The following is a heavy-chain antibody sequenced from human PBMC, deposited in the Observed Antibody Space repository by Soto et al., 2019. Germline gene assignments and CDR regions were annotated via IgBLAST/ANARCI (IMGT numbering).Heavy chain of an antibody. J-gene: IGHJ4*02. D-gene: IGHD3-9*01. Sequence: GGSLRLSCAASGFTFSSYAMSWVRQAPGKGLEWVSAISGSGGSTYYADSVKGRFTISRDNSKNTLYLQMNSLRAEDTAVYYCAKVHPTLRYFDWLITGDYWGQGTLVTVSS. V-gene: IGHV3-23*01. CDR2: ISGSGGST. CDR3: AKVHPTLRYFDWLITGDY. CDR1: GFTFSSYA.